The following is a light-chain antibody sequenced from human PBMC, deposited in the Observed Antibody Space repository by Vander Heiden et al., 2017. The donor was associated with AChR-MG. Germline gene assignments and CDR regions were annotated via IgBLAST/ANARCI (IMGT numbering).Light chain of an antibody. CDR2: GNS. CDR3: QSYDSSLSAPV. Sequence: QSVLTQPPSVSGAPRTRVTISCTGSSSNIGAGYDVHWYQQLPGTAPKLLIYGNSNRPSGVPDRFSGSKSGTSASLAITGLQAEDEADYYCQSYDSSLSAPVFGGGTKLTVL. J-gene: IGLJ2*01. CDR1: SSNIGAGYD. V-gene: IGLV1-40*01.